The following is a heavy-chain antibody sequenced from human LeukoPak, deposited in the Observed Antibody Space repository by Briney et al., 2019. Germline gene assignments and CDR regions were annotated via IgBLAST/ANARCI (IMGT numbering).Heavy chain of an antibody. CDR3: ARDARFYYDRSGYYYPLWFDP. CDR2: INPSGGST. D-gene: IGHD3-22*01. V-gene: IGHV1-46*01. J-gene: IGHJ5*02. CDR1: GYTFTSYY. Sequence: ASVKVSFKVSGYTFTSYYMHWVRQAPGQGLEWMGIINPSGGSTSYAQEFQGRVTMTRDTSTSTVYMELSSLRSEDTAVYYCARDARFYYDRSGYYYPLWFDPWGQGTLVTVSS.